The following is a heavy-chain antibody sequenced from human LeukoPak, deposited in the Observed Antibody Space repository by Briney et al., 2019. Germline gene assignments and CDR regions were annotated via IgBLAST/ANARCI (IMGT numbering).Heavy chain of an antibody. D-gene: IGHD3-22*01. CDR3: AKAEDYYYDSSGYYYG. CDR1: GFTFSSYA. Sequence: GGSLRLSCAASGFTFSSYAMHWVRQAPGKGLEYVSAISSNGGSTYYANSVKGRFTISRDNSKNTLYLQMGSLRAEDMAVYYCAKAEDYYYDSSGYYYGWGQGTLVTVSS. J-gene: IGHJ4*02. CDR2: ISSNGGST. V-gene: IGHV3-64*01.